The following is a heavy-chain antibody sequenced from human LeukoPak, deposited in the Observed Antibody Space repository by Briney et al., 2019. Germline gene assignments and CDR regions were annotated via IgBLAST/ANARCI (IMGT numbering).Heavy chain of an antibody. J-gene: IGHJ4*02. D-gene: IGHD6-19*01. V-gene: IGHV4-31*03. CDR2: IYYSGST. CDR1: GGSISSGGYY. Sequence: PSETLSLTCTVSGGSISSGGYYWSWIRQHPGKGLEWIGYIYYSGSTYYNPSLKSRDTISVDTSKNQFSLKLSSVTAADTAVYYCARGAKEQWLVRGFFDYWGQGTLVTVSS. CDR3: ARGAKEQWLVRGFFDY.